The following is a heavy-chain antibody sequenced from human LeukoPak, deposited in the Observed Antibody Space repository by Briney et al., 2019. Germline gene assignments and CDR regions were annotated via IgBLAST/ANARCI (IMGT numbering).Heavy chain of an antibody. V-gene: IGHV4-61*02. Sequence: PSETLSLTCTVSGGSISSGSYYWSWIRQPAGKGLEWIGRIHASGSTNYNPSLKSRVTISTDTSKNQFSLKLSSVTAADTAVYYCARVYYYDSSGLDYWGQGTLVTVSS. CDR3: ARVYYYDSSGLDY. D-gene: IGHD3-22*01. CDR1: GGSISSGSYY. J-gene: IGHJ4*02. CDR2: IHASGST.